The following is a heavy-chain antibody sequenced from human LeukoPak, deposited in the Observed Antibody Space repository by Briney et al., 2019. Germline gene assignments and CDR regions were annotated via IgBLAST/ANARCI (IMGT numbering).Heavy chain of an antibody. Sequence: ASVKVSCKASGYTFTDYYIHWVRQAPGHGLEWMGRINPNSGGTNYAQRFQGRVTVTRDTSISTAYMELSTLRSDDAAVYYCARDKRSTAGNWFDPWGQGTLVTVSS. CDR1: GYTFTDYY. CDR2: INPNSGGT. V-gene: IGHV1-2*06. CDR3: ARDKRSTAGNWFDP. J-gene: IGHJ5*02. D-gene: IGHD1-14*01.